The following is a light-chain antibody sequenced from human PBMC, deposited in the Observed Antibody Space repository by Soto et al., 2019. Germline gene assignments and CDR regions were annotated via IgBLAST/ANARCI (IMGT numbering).Light chain of an antibody. CDR2: GAS. Sequence: EIVMTQSPATLSVSPGGRATLSCRASQSISDTLAWYQQKPGQAPRLLIHGASTRATGFPARFSGSGSGTDFTLTISSLEPEDFAVYYCQQRSNWPPVTFGGGTKVDIK. CDR3: QQRSNWPPVT. CDR1: QSISDT. V-gene: IGKV3-15*01. J-gene: IGKJ4*01.